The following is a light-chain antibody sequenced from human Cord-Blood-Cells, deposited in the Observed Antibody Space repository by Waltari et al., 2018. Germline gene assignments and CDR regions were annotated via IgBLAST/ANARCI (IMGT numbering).Light chain of an antibody. J-gene: IGLJ3*02. CDR3: CSYAGSYTWV. CDR1: SSDVGGYNY. V-gene: IGLV2-11*01. Sequence: QSALTQPRSVSGSPGQSATIPCPGTSSDVGGYNYVSWYQQHPGKPPKLMIYDASKRPSGVLDRFSGSKSGNTASLTISGLQAEDEADYYCCSYAGSYTWVFGGGTKLTVL. CDR2: DAS.